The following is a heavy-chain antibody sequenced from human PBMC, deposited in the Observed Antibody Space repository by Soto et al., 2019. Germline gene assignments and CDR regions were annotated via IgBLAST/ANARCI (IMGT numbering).Heavy chain of an antibody. CDR1: GGSISSNNW. CDR2: IYHSGST. Sequence: QVQLQESGPGLVKPSGTLSLTCAVSGGSISSNNWWSWGRQPPGKGLEWIGEIYHSGSTNYNPSLKSRVTISVDKSKNQFSLKLSSVTAADTAVYYCARLRKQWLVGVELYYFDYWGQGTLVTVSS. CDR3: ARLRKQWLVGVELYYFDY. V-gene: IGHV4-4*02. J-gene: IGHJ4*02. D-gene: IGHD6-19*01.